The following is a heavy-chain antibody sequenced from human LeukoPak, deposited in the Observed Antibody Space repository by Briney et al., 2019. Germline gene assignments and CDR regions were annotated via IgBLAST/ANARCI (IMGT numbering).Heavy chain of an antibody. Sequence: ASVKVSCTASGYTFTGYYMHWVRQAPGQGLEWMGWINPNSGGTNYAQKFQGRVTMTRDTSISTAYMELSRLRSDDTAVYYCARDRYDSSGYQMDNWFDPWGQGTLVTVSS. CDR3: ARDRYDSSGYQMDNWFDP. J-gene: IGHJ5*02. D-gene: IGHD3-22*01. CDR2: INPNSGGT. CDR1: GYTFTGYY. V-gene: IGHV1-2*02.